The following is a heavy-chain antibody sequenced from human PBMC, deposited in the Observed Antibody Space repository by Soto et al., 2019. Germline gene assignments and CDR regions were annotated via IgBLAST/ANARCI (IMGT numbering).Heavy chain of an antibody. J-gene: IGHJ4*02. D-gene: IGHD3-22*01. Sequence: QVQLMQSGSEVKKPGSSVKISCKAFGGTFNSNAFSWVRQVPGQGLEWMGGLAVILGTPNYAQKFKGRVTLSADETTTTAYMEVTSLTSEDTAVYYCASGYYDSSGYSIDYWGQGTQITVSS. V-gene: IGHV1-69*01. CDR2: LAVILGTP. CDR1: GGTFNSNA. CDR3: ASGYYDSSGYSIDY.